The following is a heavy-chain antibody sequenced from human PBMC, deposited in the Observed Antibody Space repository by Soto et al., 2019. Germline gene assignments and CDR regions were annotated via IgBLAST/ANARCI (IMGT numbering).Heavy chain of an antibody. CDR1: GGSISSYY. CDR3: ARRYGYSFDY. J-gene: IGHJ4*02. D-gene: IGHD5-18*01. CDR2: IYYSGST. V-gene: IGHV4-59*08. Sequence: QVQLQESGPGLKPSETLSLTCTVSGGSISSYYWSWIRQPPGKGLEWIGYIYYSGSTNYNPSPKSRVTISVDSSKNQLSLKLSSVPAADTAVYYCARRYGYSFDYWGQGTLVTVSS.